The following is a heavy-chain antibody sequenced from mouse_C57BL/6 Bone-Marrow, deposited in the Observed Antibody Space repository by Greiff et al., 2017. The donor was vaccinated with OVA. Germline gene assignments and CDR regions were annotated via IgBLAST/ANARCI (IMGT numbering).Heavy chain of an antibody. Sequence: EVQLQQSGPELVKPGASVKMSCKASGYTFTDYNMHWVKQSHGKSLEWIGYINPNNGGTSYNQKFKGKATLTVNKSSSTAYMELRSLTSEDSAVYYCARGYYGSSPFAYRGQGTLVTVSA. CDR1: GYTFTDYN. J-gene: IGHJ3*01. CDR2: INPNNGGT. V-gene: IGHV1-22*01. D-gene: IGHD1-1*01. CDR3: ARGYYGSSPFAY.